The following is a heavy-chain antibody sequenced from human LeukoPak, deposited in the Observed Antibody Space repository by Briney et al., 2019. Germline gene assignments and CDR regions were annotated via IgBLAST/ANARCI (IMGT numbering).Heavy chain of an antibody. CDR3: AKGSSSGYPWYFTY. J-gene: IGHJ4*02. V-gene: IGHV3-23*01. CDR2: MTAGGTI. D-gene: IGHD3-22*01. CDR1: GFTFGTYG. Sequence: GGSLRLSCAASGFTFGTYGMSWVRQAPGKGLEWVSAMTAGGTIYYADSVKGRFTISRDNSKNTLYLQMNSLGAEDTAVYYCAKGSSSGYPWYFTYRGQGSLVTVSS.